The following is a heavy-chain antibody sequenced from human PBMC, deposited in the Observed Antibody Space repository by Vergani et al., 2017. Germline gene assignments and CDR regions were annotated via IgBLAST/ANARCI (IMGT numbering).Heavy chain of an antibody. D-gene: IGHD2-15*01. Sequence: QVQLQESGPGLLKPSQTLSLTCSVAGDSISSGNYYWNWIRQPAGKGLEWMGRIYSSGSTSYNPSIKSRITMSLDTSKNQFSLRLTSVTAADTAVYYCASKRGACRAAYCHSYDFWGPGTLVGVSS. CDR1: GDSISSGNYY. V-gene: IGHV4-61*02. CDR3: ASKRGACRAAYCHSYDF. J-gene: IGHJ4*02. CDR2: IYSSGST.